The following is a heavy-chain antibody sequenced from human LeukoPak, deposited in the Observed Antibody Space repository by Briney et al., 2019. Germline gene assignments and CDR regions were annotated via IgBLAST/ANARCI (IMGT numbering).Heavy chain of an antibody. CDR3: ARDRPSGYYFDL. J-gene: IGHJ4*02. D-gene: IGHD3-10*01. CDR2: INWNGGGT. CDR1: GFTFDDYG. Sequence: PGGSLRLFCAASGFTFDDYGMSWVRQAPGKGLEWVSYINWNGGGTDYADSVKGRFTISRDNAKNSLYLQMNSLRAEDTALYYCARDRPSGYYFDLWGQGTLVTVSS. V-gene: IGHV3-20*04.